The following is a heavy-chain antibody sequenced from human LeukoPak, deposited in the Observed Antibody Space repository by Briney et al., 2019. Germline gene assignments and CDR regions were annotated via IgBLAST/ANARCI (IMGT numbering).Heavy chain of an antibody. CDR1: GFTFSSYA. J-gene: IGHJ4*02. D-gene: IGHD3-3*01. CDR3: ARSHYDFWSGYQRGYFDY. CDR2: ISYDGSNK. Sequence: GGSLRLSCAASGFTFSSYAMHWVRQAPGKGLERVAVISYDGSNKYYADSVKGRFTISRDNSKNTLYLQMNSLRAEDTAVYYCARSHYDFWSGYQRGYFDYWGQGTLVTVSS. V-gene: IGHV3-30-3*01.